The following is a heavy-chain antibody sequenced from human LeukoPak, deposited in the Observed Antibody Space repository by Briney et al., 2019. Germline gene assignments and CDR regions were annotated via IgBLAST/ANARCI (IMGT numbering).Heavy chain of an antibody. J-gene: IGHJ4*02. CDR2: IIPIFGTA. CDR3: ARDPLTYCSSTSCHPD. V-gene: IGHV1-69*13. D-gene: IGHD2-2*01. CDR1: GGTFSSYA. Sequence: SVKVSCKASGGTFSSYAISWVRQAPGQGLEWMGGIIPIFGTAKYAQKFQGRVTITADESTSTAYMELSSLRSEDTAVYYCARDPLTYCSSTSCHPDWGQGTLVTVSS.